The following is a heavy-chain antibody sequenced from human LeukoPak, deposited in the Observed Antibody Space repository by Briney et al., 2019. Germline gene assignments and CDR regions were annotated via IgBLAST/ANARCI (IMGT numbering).Heavy chain of an antibody. V-gene: IGHV4-34*01. CDR3: ARRPTYPRWFDP. J-gene: IGHJ5*02. CDR1: GGSFSGYY. Sequence: SETLSLTCAVYGGSFSGYYWSWIRQPPGKGLEWIGEINHSGSTNYNPSLKSRVTISVDTSKNQFSLKLSSVTAADTAVYYCARRPTYPRWFDPWGQGTLVTVSS. CDR2: INHSGST.